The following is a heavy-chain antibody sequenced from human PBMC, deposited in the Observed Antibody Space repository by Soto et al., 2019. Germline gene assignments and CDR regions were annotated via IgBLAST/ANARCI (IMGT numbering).Heavy chain of an antibody. Sequence: QVQLVQSGAEVKKPGSSVKVSCKASGGTFSSYAISWVRQAPGQGREWMGGIIPIFGTANYAQKFQGRVTITADESTSTAYMELSSLRSEDTAVYYCASLSMMAAGTHWYFDLWGRGTLVTVSS. CDR1: GGTFSSYA. D-gene: IGHD3-22*01. V-gene: IGHV1-69*12. CDR2: IIPIFGTA. J-gene: IGHJ2*01. CDR3: ASLSMMAAGTHWYFDL.